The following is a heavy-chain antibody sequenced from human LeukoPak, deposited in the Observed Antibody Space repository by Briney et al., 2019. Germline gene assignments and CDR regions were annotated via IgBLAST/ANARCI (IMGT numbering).Heavy chain of an antibody. CDR3: ARLSPRPNYGAYGDY. CDR1: GGSISSYW. D-gene: IGHD4-17*01. Sequence: SETLSLTCTVSGGSISSYWWSWVRQPPGKGLEWIGHVFHSGSTTYNASLQSRVTISVDTPKNQFSLNLKSVTAADTAVYYCARLSPRPNYGAYGDYWGQGTLVTVSS. J-gene: IGHJ4*02. V-gene: IGHV4-59*08. CDR2: VFHSGST.